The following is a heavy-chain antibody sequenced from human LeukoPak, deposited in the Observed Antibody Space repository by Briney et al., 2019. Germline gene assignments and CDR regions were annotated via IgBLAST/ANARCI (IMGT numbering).Heavy chain of an antibody. J-gene: IGHJ4*02. V-gene: IGHV3-21*01. CDR1: GFTLSTYS. D-gene: IGHD6-13*01. CDR2: ISSSSSYM. CDR3: VRDAFSSSWLGDY. Sequence: GGSLRLSCAASGFTLSTYSMNWVRQAPGKGLEWVSSISSSSSYMYYADSVKGRFIISRDNAKNSLYLQLKTLRGEDTAVYYCVRDAFSSSWLGDYWGLGTLVTVSS.